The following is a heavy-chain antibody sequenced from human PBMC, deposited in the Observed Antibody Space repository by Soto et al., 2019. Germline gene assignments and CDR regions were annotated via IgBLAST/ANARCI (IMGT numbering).Heavy chain of an antibody. V-gene: IGHV3-7*05. CDR3: ARGLVVPAARRFDY. J-gene: IGHJ4*02. Sequence: GGSLRLSCAASGFTFSSYWMSWVRQAPGKGLEWVANIKQDGSEKYYVDSVKGRITISRDNAKNSLYLQMNSLRAEDTDVYYCARGLVVPAARRFDYWGQGTLVTVSS. CDR1: GFTFSSYW. CDR2: IKQDGSEK. D-gene: IGHD2-2*01.